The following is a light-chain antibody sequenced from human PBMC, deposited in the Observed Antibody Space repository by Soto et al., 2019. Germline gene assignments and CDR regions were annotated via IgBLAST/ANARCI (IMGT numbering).Light chain of an antibody. Sequence: EIVLTQSPGTLSLSPGERATLSCRASQSVSSSYLAWYQQKPGQAPRILIYGESSRATGIPDRFSGSGSGTDLNLTISRLEPEDFAVYYCQKYGSSKGTCGQGTKVDIK. CDR2: GES. CDR3: QKYGSSKGT. V-gene: IGKV3-20*01. CDR1: QSVSSSY. J-gene: IGKJ1*01.